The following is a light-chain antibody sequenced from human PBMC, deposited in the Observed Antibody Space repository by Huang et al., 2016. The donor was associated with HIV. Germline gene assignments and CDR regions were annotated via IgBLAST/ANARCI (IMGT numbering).Light chain of an antibody. V-gene: IGKV1-39*01. CDR3: QQSYTPIT. J-gene: IGKJ5*01. CDR2: AAS. CDR1: QSVITY. Sequence: DIQMTQSPSSLSASVGDRVTITCRASQSVITYVNWYQQKPGNAPNLLIHAASTLQSGVPSRFSGSGSGTDFTRTISSLQPEDFATYYCQQSYTPITFGQGTRLEIK.